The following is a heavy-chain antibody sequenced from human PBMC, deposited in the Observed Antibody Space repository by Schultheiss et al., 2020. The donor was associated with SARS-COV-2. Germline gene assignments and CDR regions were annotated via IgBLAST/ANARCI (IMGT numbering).Heavy chain of an antibody. CDR2: ISYSGST. D-gene: IGHD3-10*01. J-gene: IGHJ6*02. V-gene: IGHV4-39*07. Sequence: SETLSLTCTVSGGSISSSSYFWTWIRQRPGKGLEWIGYISYSGSTYYNPSLKSRVTISVDTSKNQFSLKLSSVTAADTAVYYCARAQGVLYYYYGMDVWGQGTTVIVSS. CDR3: ARAQGVLYYYYGMDV. CDR1: GGSISSSSYF.